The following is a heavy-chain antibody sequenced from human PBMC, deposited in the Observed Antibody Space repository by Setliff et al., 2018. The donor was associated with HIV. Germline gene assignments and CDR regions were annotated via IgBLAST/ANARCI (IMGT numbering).Heavy chain of an antibody. J-gene: IGHJ4*02. CDR2: INRSGST. Sequence: PSETLSLTRAVYGGFFSGYYWSWIRQSPGKGLEWIGEINRSGSTNYNPSLKSRVTISIDTSKNQFSLRLSSVTAADTAMYYCARGGFQGILVVVSATPYFDSWGQGTLVTVSS. CDR3: ARGGFQGILVVVSATPYFDS. V-gene: IGHV4-34*01. CDR1: GGFFSGYY. D-gene: IGHD2-15*01.